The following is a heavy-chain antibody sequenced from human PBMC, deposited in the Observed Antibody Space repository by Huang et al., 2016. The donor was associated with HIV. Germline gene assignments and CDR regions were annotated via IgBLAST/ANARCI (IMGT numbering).Heavy chain of an antibody. CDR1: GFTFGSCG. CDR2: IRYDGNNY. J-gene: IGHJ4*02. V-gene: IGHV3-30*02. CDR3: AKDLTYTFGRHFDY. Sequence: QVQLVESGGGVVQPGGSLRLSCTASGFTFGSCGMHWVRQAQSKGLEWVAFIRYDGNNYYYADSVRGRFTISRDNSKDTLYLQMNRLRPDDSAVYYCAKDLTYTFGRHFDYWGRGTLVTVSS. D-gene: IGHD3-3*01.